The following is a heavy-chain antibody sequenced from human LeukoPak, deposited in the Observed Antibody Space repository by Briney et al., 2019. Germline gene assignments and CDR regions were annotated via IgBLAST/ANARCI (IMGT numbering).Heavy chain of an antibody. J-gene: IGHJ4*02. CDR1: GFTFSNHG. V-gene: IGHV3-30*18. D-gene: IGHD1-26*01. CDR3: AKERPPREGAYFDY. CDR2: ISYEASIQ. Sequence: PGTSLRLSCAASGFTFSNHGMNWVRQAPGKGLEWVAVISYEASIQHYAASVKGRFTISRDNSKNTWYLQMNSLGAEDTAVYYCAKERPPREGAYFDYWGQGILVTVSS.